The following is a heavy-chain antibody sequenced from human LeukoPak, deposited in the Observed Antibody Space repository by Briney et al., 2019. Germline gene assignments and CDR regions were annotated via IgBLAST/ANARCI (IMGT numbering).Heavy chain of an antibody. V-gene: IGHV3-33*01. CDR1: GFTFSSYG. CDR3: ARDWANGDYVTPLGY. Sequence: GRSLRLSCAASGFTFSSYGMHWVRQAPGKGLEWVAVIWYDGSNKYYADSVKGRFTISRDNSKNTLYLQMNSLRAEDTAVYYCARDWANGDYVTPLGYWGQGTLVTVSS. J-gene: IGHJ4*02. D-gene: IGHD4-17*01. CDR2: IWYDGSNK.